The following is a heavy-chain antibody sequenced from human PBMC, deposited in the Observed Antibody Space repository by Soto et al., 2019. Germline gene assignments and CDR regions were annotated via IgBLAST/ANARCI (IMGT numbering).Heavy chain of an antibody. CDR3: TSRRDWTAVDPLDY. J-gene: IGHJ4*02. V-gene: IGHV4-59*03. CDR1: GGSISDHY. CDR2: IHNGGST. Sequence: SETLSLTCTVSGGSISDHYYMWIRQSPGKGLEYIGYIHNGGSTNYNPSLKSRVIISVDTSKNQFSLKLTSVTAADTAVYYCTSRRDWTAVDPLDYWGLGTLVTVSS. D-gene: IGHD5-18*01.